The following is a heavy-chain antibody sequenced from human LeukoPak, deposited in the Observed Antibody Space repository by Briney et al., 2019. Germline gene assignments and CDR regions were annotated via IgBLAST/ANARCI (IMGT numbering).Heavy chain of an antibody. D-gene: IGHD3-22*01. CDR1: GFTFSSYA. Sequence: PGESLRLSCAVSGFTFSSYAMGWVRHAQRKGMEWVSGLSGTGGSTQYADSVQGRFTISRDNSKHTLYLQMNSLRAEDTAVYYCARGGEYFDSNDYIKTFDYWGQGTLVTVSS. V-gene: IGHV3-23*01. CDR3: ARGGEYFDSNDYIKTFDY. J-gene: IGHJ4*02. CDR2: LSGTGGST.